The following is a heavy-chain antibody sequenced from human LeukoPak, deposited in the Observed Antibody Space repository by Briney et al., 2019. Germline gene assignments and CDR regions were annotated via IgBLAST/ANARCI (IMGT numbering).Heavy chain of an antibody. J-gene: IGHJ4*02. CDR2: IYAGGST. V-gene: IGHV3-66*02. CDR1: GLTVSDNY. D-gene: IGHD3-22*01. CDR3: ARDRSYDSSGYPFDF. Sequence: PGGSLRLSCAASGLTVSDNYVTWVRQAPGKGLEWVSVIYAGGSTFYADSVKGRFTISRDNSKNTVYLQMNSLRAEDTAVYYCARDRSYDSSGYPFDFWGQGTLVTVSS.